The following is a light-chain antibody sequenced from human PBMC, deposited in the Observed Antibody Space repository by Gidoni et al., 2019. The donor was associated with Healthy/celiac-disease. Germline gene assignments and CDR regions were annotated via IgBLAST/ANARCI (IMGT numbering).Light chain of an antibody. V-gene: IGKV3-11*01. Sequence: EIVLTQSPATLSLSPGERATLSCRASQSVSSYLAGYQQTPGQAPRLLIYDASNRAPGIPARFSGSGSGTDFTLTISSLEPEDFAVYYCQQRSNWPGVTFGPGTKVDIK. CDR2: DAS. J-gene: IGKJ3*01. CDR1: QSVSSY. CDR3: QQRSNWPGVT.